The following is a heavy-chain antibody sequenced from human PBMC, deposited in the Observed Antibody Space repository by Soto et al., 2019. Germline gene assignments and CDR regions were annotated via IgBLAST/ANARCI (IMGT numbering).Heavy chain of an antibody. CDR1: GYAFTRYD. J-gene: IGHJ3*02. V-gene: IGHV1-8*01. Sequence: ASVKVSCKASGYAFTRYDINWVRQATGQGLEWMGWMNPNSGNTGYAQKFQGRVTMTRGSSISTAYMEVSSLRFEDTAVYYCARAVNADAFDIWGQGTMVTVSS. CDR3: ARAVNADAFDI. D-gene: IGHD3-10*01. CDR2: MNPNSGNT.